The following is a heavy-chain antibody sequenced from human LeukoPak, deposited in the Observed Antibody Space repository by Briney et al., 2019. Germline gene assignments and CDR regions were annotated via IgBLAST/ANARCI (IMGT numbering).Heavy chain of an antibody. V-gene: IGHV3-66*01. CDR2: IYSGGST. J-gene: IGHJ4*02. CDR3: ARVKPSCQRLDY. D-gene: IGHD2-2*01. Sequence: GGSLRLSCAASGFTVSSNYMSWVRQAPGKGLEWVSVIYSGGSTYYADSVKGRFTISRDNSKNTLYLQMNSLRAEDTAVYYCARVKPSCQRLDYWGQGTLVTVSS. CDR1: GFTVSSNY.